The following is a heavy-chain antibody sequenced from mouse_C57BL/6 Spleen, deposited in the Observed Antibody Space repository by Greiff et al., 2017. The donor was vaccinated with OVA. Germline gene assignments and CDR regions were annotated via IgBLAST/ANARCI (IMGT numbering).Heavy chain of an antibody. CDR1: GYTFTSYG. Sequence: VQLQQSGAELARPGASVKLSCKASGYTFTSYGISWVKQRTGQGLEWIGEIYPRSGNTYYNEKFKGKATLTADKSSSTAYMELRSLTSEDSAVYFCALIYYDYDGFAYWGQGTLVTVSA. CDR2: IYPRSGNT. V-gene: IGHV1-81*01. D-gene: IGHD2-4*01. CDR3: ALIYYDYDGFAY. J-gene: IGHJ3*01.